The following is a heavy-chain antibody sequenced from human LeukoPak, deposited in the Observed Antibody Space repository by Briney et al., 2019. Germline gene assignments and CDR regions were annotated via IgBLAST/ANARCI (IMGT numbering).Heavy chain of an antibody. CDR1: GGSISSGSYY. CDR2: IYTSGST. CDR3: ARDFWSGPDAFDI. D-gene: IGHD3-3*01. Sequence: SETLSLTCIVSGGSISSGSYYWSWIRQPAGKGLEWIGRIYTSGSTNYNPSLKSRVTISVDTSKNQFSLKLSSVTAADTAVYYCARDFWSGPDAFDIWGQGTMVTVSS. J-gene: IGHJ3*02. V-gene: IGHV4-61*02.